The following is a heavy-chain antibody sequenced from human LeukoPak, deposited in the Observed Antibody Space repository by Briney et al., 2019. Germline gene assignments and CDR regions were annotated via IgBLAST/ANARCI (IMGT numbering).Heavy chain of an antibody. CDR3: ARDSSAYYDILTGYPDY. V-gene: IGHV1-18*01. Sequence: GASVKVSCKASGYTFTSYGISWVRQAPGQGLEWMGWISAYNGNTNYAQKLQGRVTMTTDTSTSTAYMELRSLRSDDTAVYYCARDSSAYYDILTGYPDYWGQGPLVTVSS. CDR2: ISAYNGNT. D-gene: IGHD3-9*01. CDR1: GYTFTSYG. J-gene: IGHJ4*02.